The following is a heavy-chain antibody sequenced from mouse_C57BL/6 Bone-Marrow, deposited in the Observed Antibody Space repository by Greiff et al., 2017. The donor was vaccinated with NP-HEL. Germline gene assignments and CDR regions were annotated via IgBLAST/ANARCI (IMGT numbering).Heavy chain of an antibody. CDR1: GFNIKNTY. Sequence: EVKLVESVAELVRPGASVKLSCTASGFNIKNTYMHWVKQRPEQGLEWIGRIDPANGNTKYAPKFQGKATITADTSSNTAYLQLSSLTSEDTAIYYCARAHTTVVALRALDYAMDYWGQGTSVTVSS. D-gene: IGHD1-1*01. V-gene: IGHV14-3*01. CDR2: IDPANGNT. CDR3: ARAHTTVVALRALDYAMDY. J-gene: IGHJ4*01.